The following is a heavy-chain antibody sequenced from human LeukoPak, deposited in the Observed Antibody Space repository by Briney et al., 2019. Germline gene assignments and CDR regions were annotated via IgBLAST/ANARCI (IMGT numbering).Heavy chain of an antibody. CDR3: ASAPQTRPSRPHDAFDI. CDR2: INPSGGST. Sequence: GASVKVSCKASGYTFTSYYMHWVRQAPGQGLEWMGIINPSGGSTSYAQKFQGRVTKTRDTSTSTVYMELSSLRSEDTAVYYCASAPQTRPSRPHDAFDIWGQGTMVTVSS. CDR1: GYTFTSYY. J-gene: IGHJ3*02. V-gene: IGHV1-46*01.